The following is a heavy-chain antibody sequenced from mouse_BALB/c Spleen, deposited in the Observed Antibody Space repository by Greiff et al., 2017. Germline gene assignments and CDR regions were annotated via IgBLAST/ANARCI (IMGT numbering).Heavy chain of an antibody. CDR1: GYTFTSYW. J-gene: IGHJ1*01. Sequence: VKLQQPGAELVKPGASVKLSCKASGYTFTSYWMHWVKQRPGQGLEWIGEINPSNGRTNYNEKFKSKATLTVDKSSSTAYMQLSSLTSEDSAVYYCASPNYYGSSYGGYFDVWGAGTTVTVSS. V-gene: IGHV1S81*02. D-gene: IGHD1-1*01. CDR2: INPSNGRT. CDR3: ASPNYYGSSYGGYFDV.